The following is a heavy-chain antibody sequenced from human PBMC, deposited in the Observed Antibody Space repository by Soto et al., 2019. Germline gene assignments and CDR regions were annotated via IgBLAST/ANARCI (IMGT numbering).Heavy chain of an antibody. J-gene: IGHJ4*02. CDR3: ARDNTGVVGGDS. CDR1: GYIFSSYG. Sequence: KVSCKASGYIFSSYGINWVRQAPGQGLEWMGWITVYNGNTHYAQKFQDRVTLTTDTSTSTAYMELKSLRSDDTAVYYCARDNTGVVGGDSWGQGTLVTVSS. CDR2: ITVYNGNT. D-gene: IGHD3-3*01. V-gene: IGHV1-18*01.